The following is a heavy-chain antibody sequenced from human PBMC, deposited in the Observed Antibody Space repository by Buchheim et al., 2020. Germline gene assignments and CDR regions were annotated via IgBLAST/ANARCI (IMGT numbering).Heavy chain of an antibody. J-gene: IGHJ4*02. CDR1: GFIFSNAW. CDR2: IKSKPNDGTI. D-gene: IGHD2-15*01. CDR3: VTGWYLDY. Sequence: EVQLVESGGGLVKPGGSLRLSCAGSGFIFSNAWMNWVRQAPGKGLEWVGQIKSKPNDGTIDSAAPVKGRFTISRDDSRSTAYLQMNSLKAEDTGVYYCVTGWYLDYWGQGTL. V-gene: IGHV3-15*01.